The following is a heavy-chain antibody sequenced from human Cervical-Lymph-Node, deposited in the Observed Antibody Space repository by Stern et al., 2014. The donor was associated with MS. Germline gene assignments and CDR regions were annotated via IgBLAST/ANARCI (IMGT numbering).Heavy chain of an antibody. D-gene: IGHD1-26*01. Sequence: QVQLVQSGPGLVKPSQTLSLTCTVSGGSISSSGYYWSWIRQPADKGLEWIGRIHDSGSTYYNPSLKSRVTISMDTAKNQLLLKLPSVTAADTAVYYCATTRWDLFTWNWFDPWGQGTLVTVSS. CDR3: ATTRWDLFTWNWFDP. CDR1: GGSISSSGYY. J-gene: IGHJ5*02. CDR2: IHDSGST. V-gene: IGHV4-61*02.